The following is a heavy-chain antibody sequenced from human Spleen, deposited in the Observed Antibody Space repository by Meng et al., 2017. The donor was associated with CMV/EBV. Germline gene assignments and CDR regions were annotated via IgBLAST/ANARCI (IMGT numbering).Heavy chain of an antibody. Sequence: SVKVSCKASGYTLTKHYMHWVRQAPGQGLEWIGRIIPILDITHFAQNFQDRVTITADKSTGTAYLELSSLTSDDTAVYYCARGPDMSPEGYFEYWGQGTLVTVSS. CDR2: IIPILDIT. CDR1: GYTLTKHY. D-gene: IGHD3-9*01. J-gene: IGHJ4*02. CDR3: ARGPDMSPEGYFEY. V-gene: IGHV1-69*04.